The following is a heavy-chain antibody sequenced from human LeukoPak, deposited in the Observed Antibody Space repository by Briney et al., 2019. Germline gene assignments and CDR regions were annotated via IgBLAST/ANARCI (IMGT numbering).Heavy chain of an antibody. D-gene: IGHD6-13*01. CDR2: ISYDGSNK. J-gene: IGHJ4*02. Sequence: GRSLSLSCAASGFTFSSYGMHWVRQAPGKGLEWVAVISYDGSNKYYADSVKGRFTISRDNSKNTLYLQMSSLRPEDTAVYYCASRGYTSSWYVVDYWGQGTRVTVSS. CDR1: GFTFSSYG. CDR3: ASRGYTSSWYVVDY. V-gene: IGHV3-30*03.